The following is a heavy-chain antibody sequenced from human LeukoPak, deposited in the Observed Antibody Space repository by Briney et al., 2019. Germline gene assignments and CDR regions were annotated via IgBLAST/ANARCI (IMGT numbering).Heavy chain of an antibody. V-gene: IGHV3-30*02. J-gene: IGHJ4*02. CDR2: IRYDGSNK. CDR3: ARGLNSMIDY. CDR1: GFTFSNYG. Sequence: GGSLRLSCAASGFTFSNYGMYWVRQAPGKGLEGVAFIRYDGSNKYHADSVKGRFTISRDSYKNTLHLLMNSLRPEDTAVYYCARGLNSMIDYCGQGTLVTVSS. D-gene: IGHD2/OR15-2a*01.